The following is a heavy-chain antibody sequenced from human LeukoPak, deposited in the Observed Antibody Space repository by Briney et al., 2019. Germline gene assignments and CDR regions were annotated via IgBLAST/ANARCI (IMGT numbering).Heavy chain of an antibody. CDR1: GGTFSSYA. CDR3: ARDIYGSGSTVWFDP. V-gene: IGHV1-69*13. Sequence: PVASVKVSCKAYGGTFSSYAISWVRQAPGQGLEWMGGIIPIFGTANYAQKFQGRVTITADESTSTAYMELSSLRSEVTAVYYCARDIYGSGSTVWFDPWGQGTLVTVSS. J-gene: IGHJ5*02. D-gene: IGHD3-10*01. CDR2: IIPIFGTA.